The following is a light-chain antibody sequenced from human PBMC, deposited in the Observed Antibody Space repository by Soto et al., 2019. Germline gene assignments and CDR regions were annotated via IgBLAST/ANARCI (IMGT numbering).Light chain of an antibody. Sequence: QSVLTQPASVSGSPGQSITISCTGTTSDVGGYNFVSWYQLHPGKAPKLMIFEVGNRPSGVSNRFSGSKSGNTASLTISGLQAEDEADYYCSSYTSSGTRVFGTGTKVTVL. CDR1: TSDVGGYNF. V-gene: IGLV2-14*01. CDR3: SSYTSSGTRV. CDR2: EVG. J-gene: IGLJ1*01.